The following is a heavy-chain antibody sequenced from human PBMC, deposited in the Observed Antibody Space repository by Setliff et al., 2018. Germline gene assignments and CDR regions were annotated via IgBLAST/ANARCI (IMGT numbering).Heavy chain of an antibody. Sequence: ASVKVSCKASGYTFTSYYMHWVRQAPGQGLEWMGIINPSGGSTSYAQKFQGRVTISRDNARDSLFLQMNTLRAEDTAVYYCAREVVGAPSAFDIWGQGTMVTVSS. D-gene: IGHD1-26*01. CDR2: INPSGGST. V-gene: IGHV1-46*01. CDR1: GYTFTSYY. CDR3: AREVVGAPSAFDI. J-gene: IGHJ3*02.